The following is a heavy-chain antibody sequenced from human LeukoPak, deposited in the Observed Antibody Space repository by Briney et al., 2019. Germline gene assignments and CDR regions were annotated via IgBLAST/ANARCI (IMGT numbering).Heavy chain of an antibody. CDR2: ISGSGGST. CDR1: GFTFSSYA. V-gene: IGHV3-23*01. Sequence: GGSLRLSCAASGFTFSSYAMSWVRQAPGKGLEWVSAISGSGGSTYYADSVKGRFTISRDNSKNTLYLQMNSLRAEDTAVYYCATNDYGDYFGLDYWGQGTLVTVSS. J-gene: IGHJ4*02. D-gene: IGHD4-17*01. CDR3: ATNDYGDYFGLDY.